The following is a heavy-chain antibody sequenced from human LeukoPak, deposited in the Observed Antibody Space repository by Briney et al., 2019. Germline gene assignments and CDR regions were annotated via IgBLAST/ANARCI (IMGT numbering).Heavy chain of an antibody. Sequence: GGSLRLSCAASGFTFSSYGMSWVRQAPGKGLEWVSSISSSSSYIYYADSVKGRFTISRDNAKNSLYLQMNSLRAEDTAVYYCAKEGPPVDYWGQGTLVTVSS. V-gene: IGHV3-21*01. CDR3: AKEGPPVDY. CDR2: ISSSSSYI. J-gene: IGHJ4*02. CDR1: GFTFSSYG.